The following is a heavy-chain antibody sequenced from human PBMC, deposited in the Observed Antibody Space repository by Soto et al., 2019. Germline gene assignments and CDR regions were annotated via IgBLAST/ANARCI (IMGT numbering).Heavy chain of an antibody. J-gene: IGHJ4*02. D-gene: IGHD3-22*01. CDR3: ARFGYYDSSSYYSYYFDY. CDR2: IYYSGST. CDR1: GGSISSYY. Sequence: SETLSLTCTVSGGSISSYYWSWIRQPPGKGLEWIGYIYYSGSTNYNPSLKSRVTISVDTSKNQFSLKQSSVTAADTAVYYCARFGYYDSSSYYSYYFDYWGQGTLVTVSS. V-gene: IGHV4-59*01.